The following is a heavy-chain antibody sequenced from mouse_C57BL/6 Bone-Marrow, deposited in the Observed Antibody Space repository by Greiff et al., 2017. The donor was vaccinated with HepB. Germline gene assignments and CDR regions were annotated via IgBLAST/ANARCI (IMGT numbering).Heavy chain of an antibody. Sequence: EVQLVESGAELVRPGASVKLSCTASGFNIKDDYMHWVKQRPEQGLEWIGWIDPENGDTEYASKFQGKATITADTSSNTAYLQLSSLTSEDTAVYYCTTFITTGVDFDYWGQGTTLTVSS. CDR2: IDPENGDT. CDR1: GFNIKDDY. J-gene: IGHJ2*01. D-gene: IGHD1-1*01. CDR3: TTFITTGVDFDY. V-gene: IGHV14-4*01.